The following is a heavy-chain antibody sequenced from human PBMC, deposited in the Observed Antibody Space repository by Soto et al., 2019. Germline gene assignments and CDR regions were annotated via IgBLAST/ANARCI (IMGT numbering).Heavy chain of an antibody. CDR1: GFTFSTYA. CDR3: AKEQSVRGFYYDSSAYLFFDY. V-gene: IGHV3-23*01. CDR2: VSGSGTST. D-gene: IGHD3-22*01. J-gene: IGHJ4*02. Sequence: PGGSLRLSCAVSGFTFSTYAMSWVRQAPGKGLEWVSTVSGSGTSTYYADSVKGRFTISRDNSQNTLYLQMNSLRAEDTAVYYCAKEQSVRGFYYDSSAYLFFDYWGQGTLVTVSS.